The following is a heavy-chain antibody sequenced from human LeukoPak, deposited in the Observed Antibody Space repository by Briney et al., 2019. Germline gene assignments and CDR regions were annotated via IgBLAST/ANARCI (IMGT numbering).Heavy chain of an antibody. Sequence: GGSLGLSCAASGFTVSSNYMSWVRQAPGKGLEWVSVIYSGGSTYYADSVKGRFTISRDNAKNSLYLQMNSLRAEDTAVYYCARLRYYGMDVWGQGTTVTVSS. CDR1: GFTVSSNY. CDR3: ARLRYYGMDV. J-gene: IGHJ6*01. CDR2: IYSGGST. V-gene: IGHV3-53*01.